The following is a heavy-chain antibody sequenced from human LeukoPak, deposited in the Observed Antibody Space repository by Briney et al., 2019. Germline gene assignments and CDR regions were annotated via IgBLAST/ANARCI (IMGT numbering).Heavy chain of an antibody. D-gene: IGHD3-3*01. J-gene: IGHJ3*02. Sequence: GGSLRLSCAASGFNFSSYSMNWVRQAPGKGLEWVSYISSSSSTIYYADSVKGRFTISRDNAKNSLYLQMNSLRAEDTAVYYCARDQGELRFLEWLADAFDIWGQGTMVTVSS. CDR2: ISSSSSTI. CDR1: GFNFSSYS. CDR3: ARDQGELRFLEWLADAFDI. V-gene: IGHV3-48*01.